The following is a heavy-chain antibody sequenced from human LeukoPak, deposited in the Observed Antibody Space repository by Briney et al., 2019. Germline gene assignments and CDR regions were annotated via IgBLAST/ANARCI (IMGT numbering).Heavy chain of an antibody. CDR2: IKPNSGGT. CDR3: ARGNFYDNKGYSPELRY. D-gene: IGHD3-10*01. Sequence: ASVKVSCKTSGFTFTGFHMHWVRQAPGQGLEWMGWIKPNSGGTTYAQKCEGRVNMTRDTSIRAVYMELSRLTSDDTAVYYCARGNFYDNKGYSPELRYWGQGTLVTVSS. CDR1: GFTFTGFH. J-gene: IGHJ4*02. V-gene: IGHV1-2*02.